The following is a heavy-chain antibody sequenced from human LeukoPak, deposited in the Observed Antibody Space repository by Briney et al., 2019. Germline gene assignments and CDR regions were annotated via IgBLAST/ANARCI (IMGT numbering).Heavy chain of an antibody. CDR2: IHTTGST. J-gene: IGHJ4*02. D-gene: IGHD3-10*01. CDR3: ARDAYYYGSESYFFDF. V-gene: IGHV4-39*07. Sequence: PSETLSLTCTVSGGSISSSSYYWGWIRQPPGKGLEWIGRIHTTGSTNYNPSLKSRVTMSVYMSKNQFSLKLSSVTAADTAVYYCARDAYYYGSESYFFDFWGQGTLVTVSS. CDR1: GGSISSSSYY.